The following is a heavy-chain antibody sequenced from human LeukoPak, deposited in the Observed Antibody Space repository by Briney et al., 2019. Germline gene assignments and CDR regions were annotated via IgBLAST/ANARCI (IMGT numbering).Heavy chain of an antibody. CDR3: ARAVTSTEGY. V-gene: IGHV3-7*03. J-gene: IGHJ4*02. CDR1: GFTFSRYW. CDR2: INEDGSGK. D-gene: IGHD4-17*01. Sequence: PGGSLRLSCAASGFTFSRYWMTWVRQAPGKGLEWVASINEDGSGKHYVDSVKGRFTISRDNVQKSVYLEMNSLRAEDTAVYYCARAVTSTEGYWGQGTLVTVSS.